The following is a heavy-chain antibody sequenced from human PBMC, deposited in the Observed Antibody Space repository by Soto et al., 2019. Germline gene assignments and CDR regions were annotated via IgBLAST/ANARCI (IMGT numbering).Heavy chain of an antibody. CDR1: GGSISSYS. CDR2: IYYSGST. D-gene: IGHD4-17*01. CDR3: ARRAYGSPYYYYFMDV. V-gene: IGHV4-59*08. J-gene: IGHJ6*03. Sequence: SETLSLTCTVSGGSISSYSWSWIRQPPGKGLEWIGYIYYSGSTNYNPSLQSRVTISVDTSKNQFSLKLSSVTAADTAVYYCARRAYGSPYYYYFMDVWGKGTTVTVSS.